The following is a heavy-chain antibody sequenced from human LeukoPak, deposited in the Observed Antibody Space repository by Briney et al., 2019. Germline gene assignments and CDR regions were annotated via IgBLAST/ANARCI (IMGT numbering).Heavy chain of an antibody. CDR3: ARDHVGDYPQADFDY. J-gene: IGHJ4*02. Sequence: GGSLRLSCAASGFTFSDYYTSWIRQAPGKGLEWVSYISSSGSTIYYADSVKGRFTISRDNAKNSLYLQMNSLRAEDTAVYYCARDHVGDYPQADFDYWGQGTLVTVSS. V-gene: IGHV3-11*01. CDR1: GFTFSDYY. D-gene: IGHD3-10*01. CDR2: ISSSGSTI.